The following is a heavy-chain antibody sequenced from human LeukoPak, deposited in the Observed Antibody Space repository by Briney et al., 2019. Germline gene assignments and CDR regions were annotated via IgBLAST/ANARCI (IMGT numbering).Heavy chain of an antibody. D-gene: IGHD1-1*01. V-gene: IGHV4-31*11. CDR1: GGSFSGYY. J-gene: IGHJ4*02. Sequence: SETLSLTCAVYGGSFSGYYWSWIRQHPGKGLEWIGYIYYSGSTYYNPSLKSRVTISVDTSKNQFSLKLSSVTAADTAVYYCARGEYSGSDWGQGTLVTVSS. CDR2: IYYSGST. CDR3: ARGEYSGSD.